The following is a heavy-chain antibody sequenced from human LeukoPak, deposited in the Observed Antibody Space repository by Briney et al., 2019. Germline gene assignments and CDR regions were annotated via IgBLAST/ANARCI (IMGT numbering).Heavy chain of an antibody. CDR2: INSDGSST. Sequence: GGSLRLSCAASGFTFSSYWMHWVRQAPGKGLVWVSRINSDGSSTSYADSVKGRFTISRDNAKNTLYLQMNSLRAEDTAVYYCARDYCSSTSCYNDDYYYYMDVWGKGTTVTVSS. CDR1: GFTFSSYW. D-gene: IGHD2-2*02. V-gene: IGHV3-74*01. J-gene: IGHJ6*03. CDR3: ARDYCSSTSCYNDDYYYYMDV.